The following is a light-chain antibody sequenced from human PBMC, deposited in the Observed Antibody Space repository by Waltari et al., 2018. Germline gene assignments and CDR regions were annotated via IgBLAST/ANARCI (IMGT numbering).Light chain of an antibody. V-gene: IGKV4-1*01. CDR2: CAS. Sequence: DIVMTQSPDSLAVSLGERATINCKSIRSVFYSPNNKNYLSWYQQKPGQPPKLLIYCASTRESGVPDRFSGSGSGTDFTLTISSLQAEDVALYYCQQFYGSPFTFGGGTKVEIK. CDR3: QQFYGSPFT. CDR1: RSVFYSPNNKNY. J-gene: IGKJ4*01.